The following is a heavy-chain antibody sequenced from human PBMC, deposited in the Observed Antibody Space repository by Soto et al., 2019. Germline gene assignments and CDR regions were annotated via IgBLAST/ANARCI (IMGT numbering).Heavy chain of an antibody. D-gene: IGHD3-3*01. CDR3: ARVGNNYDFWSGYDVDY. J-gene: IGHJ4*02. V-gene: IGHV1-18*01. CDR1: GYTFTSYG. Sequence: GASVKVSCKASGYTFTSYGISWVRQAPGQGLEWMGWISAYNGNTNYAQKLQGRVTMTTDTSTSTAYMELRSLRSDDTAVYYCARVGNNYDFWSGYDVDYWGQGTLVTVSS. CDR2: ISAYNGNT.